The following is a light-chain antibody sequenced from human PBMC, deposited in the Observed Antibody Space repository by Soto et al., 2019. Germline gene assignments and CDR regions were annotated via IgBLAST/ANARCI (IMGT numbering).Light chain of an antibody. V-gene: IGLV1-44*01. Sequence: QPVLTQPPSASGTPGQRVTISCSGSSSNIGRNTVNWYQQLPGTAPKLLIYNNNQRPSGVPDRFSGSKSGPSGSLAISGLQSEDEADYYCAAWDDSLNGPVFGGGTKLTVL. J-gene: IGLJ3*02. CDR2: NNN. CDR3: AAWDDSLNGPV. CDR1: SSNIGRNT.